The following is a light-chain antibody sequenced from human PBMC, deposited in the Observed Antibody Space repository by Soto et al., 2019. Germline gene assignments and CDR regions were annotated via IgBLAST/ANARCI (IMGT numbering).Light chain of an antibody. CDR3: QQYNSYYT. Sequence: QMTQSPSALSASVVDRFVITFRASQSITTWLAWYQQKPAKAPKLLIYDVSTLQNGVPSRFSGSGSGTKFTLTISGLQPEVFATYYCQQYNSYYTFGQGTKVDIK. CDR2: DVS. J-gene: IGKJ2*01. V-gene: IGKV1-5*01. CDR1: QSITTW.